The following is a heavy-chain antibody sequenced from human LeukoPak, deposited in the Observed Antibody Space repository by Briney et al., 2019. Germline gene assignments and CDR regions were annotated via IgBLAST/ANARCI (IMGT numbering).Heavy chain of an antibody. Sequence: PGGSLRLSCAASGFSFTNAWMSWVRQAPGKGLEWVGRIKSKTDGETRDYAAPVRGRFAISRDDSKNTLFLLMNSLKSDDTAVYFCITDPGDYEDFWGQGTLATVSS. D-gene: IGHD4-17*01. CDR1: GFSFTNAW. CDR3: ITDPGDYEDF. V-gene: IGHV3-15*01. CDR2: IKSKTDGETR. J-gene: IGHJ4*02.